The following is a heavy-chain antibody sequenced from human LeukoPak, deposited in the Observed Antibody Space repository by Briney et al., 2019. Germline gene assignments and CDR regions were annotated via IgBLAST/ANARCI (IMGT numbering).Heavy chain of an antibody. Sequence: ASVKVSCKASGYTFTGYYIHWVRQAPGQGLEWMGRINPSSGVTYYVQKFEGRVTMTRDTSVGTVYMEVGNLTSDDTAMYFCARRGFDSWGQGTLVTVSS. CDR3: ARRGFDS. CDR1: GYTFTGYY. J-gene: IGHJ4*02. D-gene: IGHD3-16*01. CDR2: INPSSGVT. V-gene: IGHV1-2*06.